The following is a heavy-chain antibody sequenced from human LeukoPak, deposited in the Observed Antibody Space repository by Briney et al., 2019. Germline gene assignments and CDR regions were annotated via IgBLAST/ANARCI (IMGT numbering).Heavy chain of an antibody. CDR2: IKQDGSEK. D-gene: IGHD6-19*01. CDR3: ARWVAVAGTFDY. V-gene: IGHV3-7*01. CDR1: GFTFSSNW. Sequence: PGGSLRLSCAASGFTFSSNWMSWVRQAPGKGLEWVANIKQDGSEKYYVDSVKGRFTISRDNAKNSLYLQMNSLRAEDTAVYYCARWVAVAGTFDYWGQGTLVTVSS. J-gene: IGHJ4*02.